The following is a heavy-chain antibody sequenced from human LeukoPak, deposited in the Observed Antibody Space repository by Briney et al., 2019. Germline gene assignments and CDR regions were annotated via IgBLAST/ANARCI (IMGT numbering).Heavy chain of an antibody. V-gene: IGHV3-30-3*01. CDR1: GFTFSSYA. D-gene: IGHD3-16*02. J-gene: IGHJ3*02. CDR2: ISYDGSNK. CDR3: ARGDHYDYVWGSYRYTFDAFDI. Sequence: GGSLRLSCAASGFTFSSYAMHWVRQAPGKGLEWVAVISYDGSNKYYADSVKGRFTISRDNSKNTLYLQMNSMRGEDTAVYYCARGDHYDYVWGSYRYTFDAFDIWGQGTMVTVSS.